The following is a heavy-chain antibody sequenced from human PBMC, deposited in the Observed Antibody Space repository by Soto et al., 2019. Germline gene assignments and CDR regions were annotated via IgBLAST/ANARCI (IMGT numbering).Heavy chain of an antibody. Sequence: ASLKVSCKACGYTFPYFVIHWLLQAPGQSLEWMGSINPANGDTPYSQKFQGRVTITSDTSATTVYMEMVRLTSADTAVYYCARRVGDGQFDFWGQGTLVTVSS. D-gene: IGHD1-26*01. CDR1: GYTFPYFV. V-gene: IGHV1-3*01. CDR3: ARRVGDGQFDF. J-gene: IGHJ4*02. CDR2: INPANGDT.